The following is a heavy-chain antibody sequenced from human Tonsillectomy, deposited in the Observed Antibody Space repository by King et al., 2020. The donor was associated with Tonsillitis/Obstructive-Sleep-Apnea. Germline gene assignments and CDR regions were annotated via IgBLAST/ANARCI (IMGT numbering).Heavy chain of an antibody. J-gene: IGHJ6*03. CDR2: ISWNSGSI. D-gene: IGHD2-8*01. Sequence: VQLVESGGGLVQPGRSLRLSCAASGFTFDDYAMHWVRQAPGRGLEWVSGISWNSGSIGYADSVKGRFTISRDNAKNSLYLQMNSLRAEDTAFYYCAKDSGLNYYYYMDVWGKGTTVTVSS. V-gene: IGHV3-9*01. CDR1: GFTFDDYA. CDR3: AKDSGLNYYYYMDV.